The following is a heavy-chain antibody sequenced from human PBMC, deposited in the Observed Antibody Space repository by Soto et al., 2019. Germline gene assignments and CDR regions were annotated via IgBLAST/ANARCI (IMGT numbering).Heavy chain of an antibody. V-gene: IGHV4-31*03. D-gene: IGHD4-4*01. CDR1: GGSISSNDFY. Sequence: SETLSLTCIVSGGSISSNDFYWSWIRRHPGKGLEWIGYIYYSGNTYYNPSLKSRVTILVDTSKNQFSLKVSSVTAADTAVYYCARGMTTVTTIDYWGQGTLVTVSS. CDR3: ARGMTTVTTIDY. J-gene: IGHJ4*02. CDR2: IYYSGNT.